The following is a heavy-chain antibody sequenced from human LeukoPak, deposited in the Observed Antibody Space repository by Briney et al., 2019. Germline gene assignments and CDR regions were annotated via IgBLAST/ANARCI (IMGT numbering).Heavy chain of an antibody. J-gene: IGHJ5*02. CDR3: ARVTEYSSFQNWFDP. CDR1: GFIFSNYG. CDR2: ISASGSAT. Sequence: GGSLRLSCAASGFIFSNYGMNWVRQAPGKGLEWVAAISASGSATSYADSVKGRFTISRDNSKNTLYLQMNSLRVEDTAVYFCARVTEYSSFQNWFDPWGQGTLVTVSS. D-gene: IGHD6-6*01. V-gene: IGHV3-23*01.